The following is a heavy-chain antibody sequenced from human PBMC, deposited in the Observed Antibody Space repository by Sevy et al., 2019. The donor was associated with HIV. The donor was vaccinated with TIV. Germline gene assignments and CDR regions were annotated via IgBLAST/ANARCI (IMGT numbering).Heavy chain of an antibody. J-gene: IGHJ4*02. D-gene: IGHD5-12*01. CDR1: GGSFSGYY. CDR2: INHSGST. CDR3: ARGPLRSILYYFDY. V-gene: IGHV4-34*01. Sequence: SETLSLTCAVYGGSFSGYYWSWIRQPPGKGLEWIGEINHSGSTNYNPSLKRRVTISVDTSKNQFSLKLSSVTAADTAVYYCARGPLRSILYYFDYWGQGTLVTVSS.